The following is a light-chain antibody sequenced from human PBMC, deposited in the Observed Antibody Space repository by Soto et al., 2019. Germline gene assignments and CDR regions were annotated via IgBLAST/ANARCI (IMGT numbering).Light chain of an antibody. Sequence: YELTQAPSVSVAPGQTARITCGGNNIAIKSVHWYQRKPGQAPVLVVYDDGDRPSGIPERFSGANSGNTATLTITRVEAGDEADYHCQVWDSSSDHRVVFGGGTKVTVL. CDR2: DDG. CDR3: QVWDSSSDHRVV. V-gene: IGLV3-21*02. J-gene: IGLJ2*01. CDR1: NIAIKS.